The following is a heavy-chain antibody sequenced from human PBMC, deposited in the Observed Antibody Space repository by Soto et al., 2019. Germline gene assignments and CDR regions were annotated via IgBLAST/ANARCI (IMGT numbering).Heavy chain of an antibody. CDR1: GFSLSTTGMC. Sequence: XGPTLVNPTETLTLTGTFSGFSLSTTGMCVTWIRQPPGKALEWLALIDWDDDKYYNRSLQTRLTISRDTSKDQVFLTMTNMDPVDTATYLCARITYSSTWSLFHGMDVWGPGTTVTVSS. CDR2: IDWDDDK. CDR3: ARITYSSTWSLFHGMDV. D-gene: IGHD6-13*01. J-gene: IGHJ6*02. V-gene: IGHV2-70*13.